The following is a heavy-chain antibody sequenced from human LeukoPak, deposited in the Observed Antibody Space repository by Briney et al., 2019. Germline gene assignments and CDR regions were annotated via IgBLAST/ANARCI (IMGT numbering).Heavy chain of an antibody. CDR2: INAGNGNT. CDR3: ARDDPGSYYVCDY. Sequence: GASVKVSCKASGYTFTSYAMHWVRQAPGQRLEWMGWINAGNGNTKYSQKFQGRVTITTDTSTSTAYMELRSLRSDDTAVYYCARDDPGSYYVCDYWGQGTLVTVSS. V-gene: IGHV1-3*01. J-gene: IGHJ4*02. CDR1: GYTFTSYA. D-gene: IGHD1-26*01.